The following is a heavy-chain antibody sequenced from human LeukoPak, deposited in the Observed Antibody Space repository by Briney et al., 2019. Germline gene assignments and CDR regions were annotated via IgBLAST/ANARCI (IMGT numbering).Heavy chain of an antibody. CDR2: IYHSGST. CDR1: GYSISSGYY. J-gene: IGHJ4*02. D-gene: IGHD3-22*01. CDR3: ARDGSYYYDSSGYYTY. V-gene: IGHV4-38-2*02. Sequence: PSETLSLTCTVSGYSISSGYYWGWIRQPPGKGLEWIGSIYHSGSTYYNPSIKSRVTISVDTSKNQFSLKLSSVTAADTAVYYCARDGSYYYDSSGYYTYWGQGTLVTVSS.